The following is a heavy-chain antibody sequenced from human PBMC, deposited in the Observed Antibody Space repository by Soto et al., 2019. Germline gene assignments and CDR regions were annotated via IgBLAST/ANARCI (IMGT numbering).Heavy chain of an antibody. J-gene: IGHJ6*01. CDR2: ISYDGSNK. CDR1: GFTFSSYA. V-gene: IGHV3-30-3*01. CDR3: ARAAPGAYYYYGMDV. Sequence: QVQLVESGGGVVQPGRSLRLSCAASGFTFSSYAMHWVRQAPGKGLEWVAVISYDGSNKYYADSVKGRFTISRDNSKNTLYLQMNSLRAEDTAVYYCARAAPGAYYYYGMDVW.